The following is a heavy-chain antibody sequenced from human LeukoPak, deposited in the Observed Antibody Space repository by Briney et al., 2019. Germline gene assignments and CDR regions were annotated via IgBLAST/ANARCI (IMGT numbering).Heavy chain of an antibody. CDR2: ISYDGSNK. V-gene: IGHV3-30*18. CDR3: AKGLVAGTRGEFDY. Sequence: GGSLRLSCAASGFTFSSYWMNWVRQAPGKGLEWVAVISYDGSNKYYADSVKGRFTISRDNSKNTLYLQMNSLRADDTAVYYCAKGLVAGTRGEFDYWGQGTLVTVSS. J-gene: IGHJ4*02. D-gene: IGHD2-15*01. CDR1: GFTFSSYW.